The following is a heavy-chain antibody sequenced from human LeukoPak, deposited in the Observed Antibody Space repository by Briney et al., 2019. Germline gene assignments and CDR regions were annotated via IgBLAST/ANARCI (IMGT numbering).Heavy chain of an antibody. Sequence: GSLRLSCAASGFTFSSYWMSWVRQAPGKGLEWVAQIKPDGSDKYYVDSVKGRFTISRDNAKNSLNLQMNSLRAEDTAVYYCARAGNLDNWGQGTLVTVSS. CDR3: ARAGNLDN. CDR1: GFTFSSYW. V-gene: IGHV3-7*01. D-gene: IGHD4-23*01. CDR2: IKPDGSDK. J-gene: IGHJ4*02.